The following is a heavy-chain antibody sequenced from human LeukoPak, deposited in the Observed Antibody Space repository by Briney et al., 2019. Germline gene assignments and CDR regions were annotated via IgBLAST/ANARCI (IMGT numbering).Heavy chain of an antibody. J-gene: IGHJ3*02. Sequence: ETLSLTCTVSGGSITSSTYYWGWIRQPPGKGLEWIGTIYYSGSTYYNPSLKSRVTISIDTSNNQFSLQLNSVTAADTAVYYCVRDPAPETASTDAFGIWGQGTMVTVSS. CDR1: GGSITSSTYY. D-gene: IGHD5-18*01. V-gene: IGHV4-39*07. CDR3: VRDPAPETASTDAFGI. CDR2: IYYSGST.